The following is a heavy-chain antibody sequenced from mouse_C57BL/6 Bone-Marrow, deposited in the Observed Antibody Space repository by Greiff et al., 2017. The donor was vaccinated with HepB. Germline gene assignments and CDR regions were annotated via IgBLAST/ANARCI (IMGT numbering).Heavy chain of an antibody. V-gene: IGHV14-4*01. J-gene: IGHJ3*01. CDR3: TTPCYGSSALFAF. CDR2: IDPENGDT. Sequence: EVQLQQSGAELVRPGASVKLSCTASGFNIKDDYMHWVKQRPEQGLEWIGWIDPENGDTEYASKFQGKATITADTSSNTAYLQLSSLTSEDTSVYYCTTPCYGSSALFAFWGQGTLVTVSA. CDR1: GFNIKDDY. D-gene: IGHD1-1*01.